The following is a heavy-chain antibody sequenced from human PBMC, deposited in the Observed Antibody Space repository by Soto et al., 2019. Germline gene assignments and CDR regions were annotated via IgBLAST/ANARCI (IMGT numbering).Heavy chain of an antibody. Sequence: QVQLVQSGAEVKTPGSSVEVSCKASGGIFSSFSITWVRQVPGHGLEWMGGIIPMTGTPNYAEKFQVRLTLTVDGSTRTAYLVLSSLKSEDTAVYYCARGPILPGATSWLDPWGQGTVVIVSS. CDR3: ARGPILPGATSWLDP. J-gene: IGHJ5*02. V-gene: IGHV1-69*01. CDR2: IIPMTGTP. CDR1: GGIFSSFS. D-gene: IGHD2-2*01.